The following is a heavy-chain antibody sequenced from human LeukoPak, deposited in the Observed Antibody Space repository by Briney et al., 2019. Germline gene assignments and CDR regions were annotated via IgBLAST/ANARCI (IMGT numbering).Heavy chain of an antibody. CDR3: ARDLNWAFDY. J-gene: IGHJ4*02. D-gene: IGHD7-27*01. V-gene: IGHV3-30*02. CDR1: GFTVSTYG. Sequence: GGFLRLSCAVSGFTVSTYGIQWVRQAPGKGLEWVALMQRDGAGKYFADSVRGRFTISRDMSRNTFYLQMSSLTAEDTAVYYCARDLNWAFDYWGQGTLVTVSS. CDR2: MQRDGAGK.